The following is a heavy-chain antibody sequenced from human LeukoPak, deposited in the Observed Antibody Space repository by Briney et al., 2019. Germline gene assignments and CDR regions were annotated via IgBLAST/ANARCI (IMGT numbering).Heavy chain of an antibody. V-gene: IGHV3-23*01. CDR3: AKDDRGYSYGFLDY. J-gene: IGHJ4*02. CDR1: GFTFSSYA. D-gene: IGHD5-18*01. Sequence: GGSLRLSCAASGFTFSSYAMSWVRQAPGEGLEWVSAISGSGGSTYYADSVKGRFTISRDNSKNTLYLQMNSLRAEDTAVYYCAKDDRGYSYGFLDYWGQGTLVTVSS. CDR2: ISGSGGST.